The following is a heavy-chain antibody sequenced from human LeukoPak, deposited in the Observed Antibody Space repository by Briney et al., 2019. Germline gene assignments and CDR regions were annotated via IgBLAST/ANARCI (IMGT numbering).Heavy chain of an antibody. D-gene: IGHD1-26*01. V-gene: IGHV3-30*02. Sequence: GGSLRLSCAASGFTFSSYGMHWVRQARGKGLEWVAFIRYDGSNKYYADSVKGRFTISRGNSKNTLYLQMNSLRAEDTAVYYCAKDSRGRWEPIPAEDYWGQGTLVTVSS. CDR3: AKDSRGRWEPIPAEDY. J-gene: IGHJ4*02. CDR2: IRYDGSNK. CDR1: GFTFSSYG.